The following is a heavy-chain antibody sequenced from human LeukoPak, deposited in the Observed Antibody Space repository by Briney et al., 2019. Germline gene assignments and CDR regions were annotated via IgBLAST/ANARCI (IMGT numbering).Heavy chain of an antibody. J-gene: IGHJ4*02. D-gene: IGHD2-21*01. CDR2: IIPIPGIA. V-gene: IGHV1-69*04. CDR1: GGTFSSYT. CDR3: ARDLTAYCGGDCYPHY. Sequence: SVKVSCKASGGTFSSYTISWVRQAPGQGLEWMGRIIPIPGIANYAQKFQGRVTITADKSTSTAYMELSSLRSEDTAVYYCARDLTAYCGGDCYPHYWGQGTLVTVSS.